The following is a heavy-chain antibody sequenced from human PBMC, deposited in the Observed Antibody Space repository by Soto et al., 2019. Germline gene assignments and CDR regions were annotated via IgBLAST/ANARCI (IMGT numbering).Heavy chain of an antibody. CDR3: ARDLGSYDSSGYYRGYFDY. CDR2: IIPIFGTA. Sequence: GASVKVSCKAPGGTFSSYAISWLRQAPGQGLEWMGGIIPIFGTANYAQKFQGRVTITADESTSTAYMELSSLRSEDTAVYYCARDLGSYDSSGYYRGYFDYWGQGTLVTVSS. J-gene: IGHJ4*02. D-gene: IGHD3-22*01. V-gene: IGHV1-69*13. CDR1: GGTFSSYA.